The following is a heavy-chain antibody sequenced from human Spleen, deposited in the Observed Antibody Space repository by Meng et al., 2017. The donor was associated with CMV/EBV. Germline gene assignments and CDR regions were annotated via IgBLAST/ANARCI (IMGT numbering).Heavy chain of an antibody. Sequence: ASVKVSCKASGYTFTNYDINWVRQATGQGLEWMGWMNPNSGNRGYAQKFQGKVAMTRNTSISTAYMELSSLRSEDTAVYYCARDWLHVYDIWGQGTMVTVSS. CDR1: GYTFTNYD. CDR3: ARDWLHVYDI. D-gene: IGHD3-10*01. V-gene: IGHV1-8*01. CDR2: MNPNSGNR. J-gene: IGHJ3*02.